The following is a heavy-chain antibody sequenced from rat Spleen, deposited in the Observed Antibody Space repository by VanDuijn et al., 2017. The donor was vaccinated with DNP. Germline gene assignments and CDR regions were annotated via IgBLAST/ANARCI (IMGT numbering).Heavy chain of an antibody. D-gene: IGHD1-2*01. CDR3: KTKDFYSSYGH. J-gene: IGHJ2*01. V-gene: IGHV5-20*01. Sequence: EVQLVESGGDLVQPGRSLKLFCAASGFTFSDYYMAWIRQAPTKGLEWVAYIRYDGGSSKYGDSVKGRFTISRDNAKSTLYLQMNSLRSEDMATYYCKTKDFYSSYGHWGQGVMVTVSS. CDR2: IRYDGGSS. CDR1: GFTFSDYY.